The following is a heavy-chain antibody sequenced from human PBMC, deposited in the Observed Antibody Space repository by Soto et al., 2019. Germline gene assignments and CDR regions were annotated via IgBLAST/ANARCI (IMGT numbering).Heavy chain of an antibody. CDR2: IYYSGST. J-gene: IGHJ2*01. Sequence: SETLSLTCTVSGVSISSYCWSWVRQPPGKGLEWIGNIYYSGSTFYNPSLKSRVTVSIDTSKNQFSLKLSSVTAADTAVYYCARWEYADVDLTHWYFDLWGRGSLVTVSS. CDR1: GVSISSYC. D-gene: IGHD1-26*01. V-gene: IGHV4-59*04. CDR3: ARWEYADVDLTHWYFDL.